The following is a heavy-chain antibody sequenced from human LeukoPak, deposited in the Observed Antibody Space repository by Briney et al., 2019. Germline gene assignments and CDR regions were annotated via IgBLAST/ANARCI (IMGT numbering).Heavy chain of an antibody. J-gene: IGHJ4*02. V-gene: IGHV1-24*01. Sequence: AASVKVSCTVSEYTLTELSMHWVRQAPGKGLEWMGGFDPEDGETIYAQKFQGRVTMTEDTSTDTAYMELSSLRSEDTAVYYCQVVPAATVGVDYWGQGTLVTVSS. CDR2: FDPEDGET. CDR1: EYTLTELS. D-gene: IGHD2-2*01. CDR3: QVVPAATVGVDY.